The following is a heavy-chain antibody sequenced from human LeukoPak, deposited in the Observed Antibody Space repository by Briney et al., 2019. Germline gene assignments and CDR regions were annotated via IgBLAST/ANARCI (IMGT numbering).Heavy chain of an antibody. CDR2: IYSGGST. V-gene: IGHV3-53*04. Sequence: GGSLRLSCAASGFTVSSNYMSWVRQAPGKGLEWVSVIYSGGSTYYADSVKGRFTISRHNSKNTLYLQMNSLRAEDTAVYYCASGDDFWSGYLYYWGQGTLVTVSS. CDR3: ASGDDFWSGYLYY. D-gene: IGHD3-3*01. CDR1: GFTVSSNY. J-gene: IGHJ4*02.